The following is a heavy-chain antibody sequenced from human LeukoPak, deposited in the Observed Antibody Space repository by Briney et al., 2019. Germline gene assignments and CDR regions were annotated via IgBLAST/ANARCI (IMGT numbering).Heavy chain of an antibody. D-gene: IGHD6-13*01. CDR2: ISYDGSNK. CDR3: ARDRAAAGPYYFDY. Sequence: PGGSLRLSCAASGFTFSSYGMHWVRQGPGKGLEWVAVISYDGSNKYYADSVKGRFTISRDNSKNTLYLQMNSLRAEDTAVYYCARDRAAAGPYYFDYWGQGTLVTVSS. V-gene: IGHV3-30*03. J-gene: IGHJ4*02. CDR1: GFTFSSYG.